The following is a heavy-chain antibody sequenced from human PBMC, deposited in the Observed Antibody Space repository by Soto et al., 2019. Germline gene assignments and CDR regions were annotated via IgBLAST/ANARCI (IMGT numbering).Heavy chain of an antibody. V-gene: IGHV3-72*01. J-gene: IGHJ4*01. Sequence: PGGSLRLSCVASGFTFSDHYMDWVRQAPGKGPEWVGRTKNNRSSYTTEYAASVRGRFAISRDDSKNSLYLQMNSLKTEDTAVYYYGCWISGVGFWGHGTLVTVSS. CDR1: GFTFSDHY. CDR2: TKNNRSSYTT. CDR3: GCWISGVGF. D-gene: IGHD1-26*01.